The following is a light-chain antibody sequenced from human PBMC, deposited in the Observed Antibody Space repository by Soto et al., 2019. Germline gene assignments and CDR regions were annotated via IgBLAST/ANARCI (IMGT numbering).Light chain of an antibody. CDR2: TAS. CDR3: QKYFSYPLT. CDR1: QGISSH. J-gene: IGKJ4*01. Sequence: AIRMTQSRSSFSASTGDRVTITCRTSQGISSHLAWYQVKPGKAPRLLIYTASYLESGVPSRFRGRESGTDFTITSRALQSEDFAVYYGQKYFSYPLTFGGGTKVEIK. V-gene: IGKV1-8*01.